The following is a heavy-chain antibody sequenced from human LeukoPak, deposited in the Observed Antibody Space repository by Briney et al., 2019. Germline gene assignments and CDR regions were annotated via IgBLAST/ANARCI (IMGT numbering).Heavy chain of an antibody. D-gene: IGHD3-3*01. J-gene: IGHJ4*02. CDR1: GFTFSSYA. CDR2: ISGSGGST. Sequence: GGSLRLSCAASGFTFSSYAMSWVRQAPGKGLEWVSAISGSGGSTYYADSVKGRFTISRDNSKNTLYLQMNSLRAEDTAVYYCAKDHPITIFGVVINYYFDYWGQGTLVTVSS. V-gene: IGHV3-23*01. CDR3: AKDHPITIFGVVINYYFDY.